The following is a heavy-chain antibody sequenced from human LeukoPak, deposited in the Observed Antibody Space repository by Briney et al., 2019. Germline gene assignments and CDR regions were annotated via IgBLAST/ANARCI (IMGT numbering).Heavy chain of an antibody. CDR1: GGTFSSYA. Sequence: GASVKVSCKASGGTFSSYAISWVRQAPGQGLEWMGGIIPIFGTANYAQKFQGRVTITADESTSTAYMELSSLRSEDTAVYYCATIADRHSLKNAFDIWGQGTMVTVSS. V-gene: IGHV1-69*13. J-gene: IGHJ3*02. CDR3: ATIADRHSLKNAFDI. D-gene: IGHD6-13*01. CDR2: IIPIFGTA.